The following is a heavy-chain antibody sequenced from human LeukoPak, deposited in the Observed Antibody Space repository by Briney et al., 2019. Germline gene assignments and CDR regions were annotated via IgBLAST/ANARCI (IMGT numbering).Heavy chain of an antibody. D-gene: IGHD3-16*02. Sequence: HPGGSLRLSCAVSGFTFSSYWMSWVRQAPGKGLEWVANIRQDGSEKYYVDSVKGRFTISRDNAKNSLYLQMNSLRAEDTAVYFCASSLRVTFGGVVVVPSRLDYWGQGTLVTVSS. J-gene: IGHJ4*02. CDR2: IRQDGSEK. V-gene: IGHV3-7*01. CDR3: ASSLRVTFGGVVVVPSRLDY. CDR1: GFTFSSYW.